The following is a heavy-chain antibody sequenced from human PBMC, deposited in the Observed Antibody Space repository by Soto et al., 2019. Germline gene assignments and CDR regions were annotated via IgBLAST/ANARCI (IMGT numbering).Heavy chain of an antibody. D-gene: IGHD1-1*01. CDR2: IRSNANSYAT. J-gene: IGHJ4*02. V-gene: IGHV3-73*01. Sequence: QSGGSLRLSCAASGFTFRGSVMHWVRQASGKGLEWVGRIRSNANSYATAYAASVEGRFTISRDDSENTAYLQMNSLKTEDTAVYYCTTGTSYWGQGTLVTVSS. CDR3: TTGTSY. CDR1: GFTFRGSV.